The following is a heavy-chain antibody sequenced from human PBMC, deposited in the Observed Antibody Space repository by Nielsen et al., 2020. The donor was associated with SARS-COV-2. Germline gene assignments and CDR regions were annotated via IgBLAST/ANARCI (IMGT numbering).Heavy chain of an antibody. D-gene: IGHD6-19*01. CDR1: GFTSSSYA. V-gene: IGHV3-30*04. J-gene: IGHJ4*02. Sequence: GGSLRLSCAASGFTSSSYAMHWVRQAPGKGLEWVAVISYDGSNKYYADSVKGRFTISRDNSKNTLYLQMNSLRAEDTAVYYCARDRSGWYVDYWGQGTLVTVSS. CDR3: ARDRSGWYVDY. CDR2: ISYDGSNK.